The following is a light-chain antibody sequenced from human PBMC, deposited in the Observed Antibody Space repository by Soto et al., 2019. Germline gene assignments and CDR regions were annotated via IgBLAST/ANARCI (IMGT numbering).Light chain of an antibody. Sequence: LTQSPGTLSLSPGERATLSCRASQSVTSSYLAWYQQKPGQAPRLLIYSASSRATGVPDRFSGSGYATDFTLTISRVEAADFAVYYCQQYGSSRNTFGQGTKVDIK. V-gene: IGKV3-20*01. CDR3: QQYGSSRNT. CDR2: SAS. J-gene: IGKJ2*01. CDR1: QSVTSSY.